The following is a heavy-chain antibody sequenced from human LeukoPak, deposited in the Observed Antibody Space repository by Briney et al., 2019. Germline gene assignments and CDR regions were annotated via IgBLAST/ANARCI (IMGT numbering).Heavy chain of an antibody. CDR3: ARGGFWSGYYFGY. J-gene: IGHJ4*02. D-gene: IGHD3-3*01. V-gene: IGHV4-34*01. CDR2: INHSGST. CDR1: GGSISSYY. Sequence: KPSETLSLTCTVSGGSISSYYWSWIRQPPGKGLEWIGEINHSGSTNYNPSLKSRVTISVDTSKNQFSLKLSSVTAADTAVYYCARGGFWSGYYFGYWGQGTLVTVSS.